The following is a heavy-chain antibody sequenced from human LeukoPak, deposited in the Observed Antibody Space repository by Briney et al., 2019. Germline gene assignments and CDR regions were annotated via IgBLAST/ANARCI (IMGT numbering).Heavy chain of an antibody. CDR2: IYYSGST. CDR1: GGSISSYY. D-gene: IGHD3-10*01. V-gene: IGHV4-59*01. CDR3: ARDYYGSGSYDY. Sequence: SETLSLTCTVSGGSISSYYWSWIRQPPGKGLEWIGYIYYSGSTNYNPSLKSRVTISVDTSKNQFSLKLSSVTAADTAVYYCARDYYGSGSYDYWGQGTLVTVSS. J-gene: IGHJ4*02.